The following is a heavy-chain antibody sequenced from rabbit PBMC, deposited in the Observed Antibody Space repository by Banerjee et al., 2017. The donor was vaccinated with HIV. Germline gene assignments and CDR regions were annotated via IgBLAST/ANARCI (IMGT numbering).Heavy chain of an antibody. V-gene: IGHV1S7*01. J-gene: IGHJ4*01. CDR2: IYAGKGST. Sequence: QLKETGGGLVQPGGSLTLSCKASGFDLSNYYMNWVRQAPGKGLEWIGIIYAGKGSTDYASWVNGRFTISSDNAQNTVDLQMNSLTAADTATYFCARDDLLVHNLWGQGTLVTVS. D-gene: IGHD4-2*01. CDR1: GFDLSNYY. CDR3: ARDDLLVHNL.